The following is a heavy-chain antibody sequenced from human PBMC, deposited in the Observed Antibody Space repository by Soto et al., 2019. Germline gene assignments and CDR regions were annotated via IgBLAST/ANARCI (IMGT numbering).Heavy chain of an antibody. J-gene: IGHJ5*02. CDR2: IIPIFGTA. D-gene: IGHD1-26*01. V-gene: IGHV1-69*13. CDR3: ARSALDQWELFFWLFDP. CDR1: GGTFSSYA. Sequence: SVKVSCKASGGTFSSYAISWVRQAPGQGLEWMGGIIPIFGTANYAQKFQGRVTITADESTSTAYMELSSLRSEDTAVYYCARSALDQWELFFWLFDPCGQGTLVPVSS.